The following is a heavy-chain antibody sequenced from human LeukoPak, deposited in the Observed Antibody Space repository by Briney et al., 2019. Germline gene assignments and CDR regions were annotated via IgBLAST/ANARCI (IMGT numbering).Heavy chain of an antibody. Sequence: GGSLRLSCAASGFTFSNYWMGWVRQAPGKGLEWVGKIKQDGTEKYYVDSVKGRFTISRDNAKNSVYLQMNSLRVDDTARYYCARSQLLHQDVFNIWGEGTMVIVSS. CDR2: IKQDGTEK. CDR1: GFTFSNYW. D-gene: IGHD2-15*01. CDR3: ARSQLLHQDVFNI. J-gene: IGHJ3*02. V-gene: IGHV3-7*01.